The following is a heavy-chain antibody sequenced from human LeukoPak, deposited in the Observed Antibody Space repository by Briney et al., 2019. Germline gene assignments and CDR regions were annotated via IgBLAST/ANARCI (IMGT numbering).Heavy chain of an antibody. Sequence: SETLSLTCTVSGGSISSYYWSWIRQPPGKGLEWIRYIYYSGSTNYNPSLKSRVTISVDTSKNQFSLELSSVTAADTAVYYCARTTEAHSWRTRYYDYYMDVWGKGTTVTVSS. D-gene: IGHD6-13*01. CDR1: GGSISSYY. V-gene: IGHV4-59*01. CDR2: IYYSGST. J-gene: IGHJ6*03. CDR3: ARTTEAHSWRTRYYDYYMDV.